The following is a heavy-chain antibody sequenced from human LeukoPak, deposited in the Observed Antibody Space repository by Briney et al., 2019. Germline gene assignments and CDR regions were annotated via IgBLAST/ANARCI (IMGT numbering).Heavy chain of an antibody. V-gene: IGHV3-11*01. Sequence: GGSLRLFCAVSGFTLSDWYMSWIRQAPGKGLEWVSFISSSGNTIYYADSVKGRFTISRDHANNSLFLQMNSLRAEDTAVYYCARDRQVPAVVDYWGQGTLVAVSP. CDR2: ISSSGNTI. D-gene: IGHD2-2*01. CDR1: GFTLSDWY. CDR3: ARDRQVPAVVDY. J-gene: IGHJ4*02.